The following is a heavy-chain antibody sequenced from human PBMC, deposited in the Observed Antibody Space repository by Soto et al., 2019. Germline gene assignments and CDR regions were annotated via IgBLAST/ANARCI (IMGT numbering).Heavy chain of an antibody. J-gene: IGHJ6*02. CDR2: ITPFNGNT. D-gene: IGHD2-21*02. Sequence: SVKVSCKASGYTYTYRYLHWVRQAPGQALEWMGWITPFNGNTKYAQKFQDRVTITRDRSMSTAYLEMSSLRSDDTAVYYCARSNCGGDCYSGMGVWGQGTTVTVSS. CDR1: GYTYTYRY. V-gene: IGHV1-45*02. CDR3: ARSNCGGDCYSGMGV.